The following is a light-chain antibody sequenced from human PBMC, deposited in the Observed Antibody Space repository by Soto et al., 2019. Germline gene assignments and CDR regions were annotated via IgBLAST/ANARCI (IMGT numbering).Light chain of an antibody. V-gene: IGLV1-40*01. CDR2: GNS. Sequence: QSVLTQPPSVSGAPGQRVTISCTGSSSNIGAGYDVHWYQQLPGTAPKLLIYGNSNRPSGVPDRFSGSKSCTSASLGITGLQAEDEAYYECQSEDSNLSVFGGGTKLTVL. J-gene: IGLJ3*02. CDR3: QSEDSNLSV. CDR1: SSNIGAGYD.